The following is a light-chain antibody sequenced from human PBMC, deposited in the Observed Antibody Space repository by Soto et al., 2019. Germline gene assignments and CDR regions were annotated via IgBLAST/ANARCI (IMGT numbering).Light chain of an antibody. J-gene: IGKJ5*01. Sequence: IGLTQSPGTLSLSPGERATLSCRASQSVSSTYLAWYQQKPGQAPRLLLYGASSRATGIPDRFSGSGSGTDFTLTISRLEPEDFAVYFCQQSGNSPLTFRHGTRLE. CDR1: QSVSSTY. V-gene: IGKV3-20*01. CDR3: QQSGNSPLT. CDR2: GAS.